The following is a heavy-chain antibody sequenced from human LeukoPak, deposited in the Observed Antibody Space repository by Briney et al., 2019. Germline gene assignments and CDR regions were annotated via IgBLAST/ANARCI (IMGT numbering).Heavy chain of an antibody. CDR1: GGSINNGGYY. Sequence: SQTLSLTCTVSGGSINNGGYYWSWIRQHPGKGLEWIGYIYYSGSSYYNPSLRSRVTISVDTSKNQFSLKLSSVTAADTAVYYCARGDYGGPPGGAFDSWGQGIMVTVSS. V-gene: IGHV4-30-4*01. CDR2: IYYSGSS. CDR3: ARGDYGGPPGGAFDS. D-gene: IGHD4-23*01. J-gene: IGHJ3*02.